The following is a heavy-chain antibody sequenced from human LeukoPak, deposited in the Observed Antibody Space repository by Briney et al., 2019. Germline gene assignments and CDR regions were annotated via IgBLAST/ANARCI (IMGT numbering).Heavy chain of an antibody. J-gene: IGHJ4*02. CDR1: GGSISSSSYY. D-gene: IGHD2-2*01. CDR3: ARHGGIGVVVPAAPFDY. CDR2: IYYSGST. V-gene: IGHV4-39*07. Sequence: PSETLSLTCTVSGGSISSSSYYWGWIRQPPGKGLEWNGSIYYSGSTYYNPSLKSRVTISVDTSKNQFSLKLSSVTAADTAVYYCARHGGIGVVVPAAPFDYWGQGTLVTVSS.